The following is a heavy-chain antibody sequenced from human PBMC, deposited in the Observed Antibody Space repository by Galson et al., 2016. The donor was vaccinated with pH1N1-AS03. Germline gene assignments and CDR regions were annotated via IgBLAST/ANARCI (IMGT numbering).Heavy chain of an antibody. Sequence: SVKVSCKASGYTFTNYGISWVRQAPGQGLEYMGWIGTYTIYAQKLQGSDTMTTDTSTSTAYMALRSLRTDDTAVYYCARSGSGSFYEGDFWGQGTLVSVSS. V-gene: IGHV1-18*01. J-gene: IGHJ4*02. CDR1: GYTFTNYG. D-gene: IGHD3-10*01. CDR2: IGTYT. CDR3: ARSGSGSFYEGDF.